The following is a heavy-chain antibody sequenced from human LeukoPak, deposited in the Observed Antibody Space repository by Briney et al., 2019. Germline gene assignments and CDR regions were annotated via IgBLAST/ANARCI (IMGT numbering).Heavy chain of an antibody. V-gene: IGHV4-4*07. CDR1: GGSISSYY. Sequence: PSETLSLTCTVSGGSISSYYWNWIRQPAGKGLEWIGRIYSSGSTNYNPSLKSRVTMSVDTSKNQFSLKLSSVTAADTAVYYCARHPSSFGGRFDPWGQGTLVAVSS. D-gene: IGHD3-10*01. CDR3: ARHPSSFGGRFDP. J-gene: IGHJ5*02. CDR2: IYSSGST.